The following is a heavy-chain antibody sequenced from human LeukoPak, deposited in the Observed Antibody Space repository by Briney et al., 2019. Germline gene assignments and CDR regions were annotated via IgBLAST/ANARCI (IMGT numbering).Heavy chain of an antibody. CDR2: IYSGGST. CDR3: ARDPKATTGTWTYYFDY. CDR1: GFTFRSYG. D-gene: IGHD6-13*01. V-gene: IGHV3-66*01. Sequence: GGTLRLSCEASGFTFRSYGMSWVRQAPGKGLEWVSVIYSGGSTYYADSVKGRFTISRDNAKNSLYLQLNSLRAEDTAVYYCARDPKATTGTWTYYFDYWGQGTLVTVSS. J-gene: IGHJ4*02.